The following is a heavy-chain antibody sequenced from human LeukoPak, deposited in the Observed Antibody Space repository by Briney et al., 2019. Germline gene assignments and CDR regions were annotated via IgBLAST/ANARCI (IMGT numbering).Heavy chain of an antibody. CDR1: GYTFTNYV. CDR2: ISPYNGNA. J-gene: IGHJ2*01. V-gene: IGHV1-18*01. Sequence: VSVNVSCKASGYTFTNYVLSWVRQAPGQGLEWMGWISPYNGNANYAQKFQGRVTMTTDTSTSTAYMELTSLSSDDTTIFYCAREALTCGALKYFDLSGRGTLVTVSS. CDR3: AREALTCGALKYFDL. D-gene: IGHD1-26*01.